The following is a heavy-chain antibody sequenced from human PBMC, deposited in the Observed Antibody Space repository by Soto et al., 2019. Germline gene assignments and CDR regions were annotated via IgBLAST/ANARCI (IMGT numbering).Heavy chain of an antibody. D-gene: IGHD3-10*01. V-gene: IGHV1-46*01. CDR3: ARVSDRFDY. CDR1: GYTFTSNY. J-gene: IGHJ4*02. CDR2: IHPGGGST. Sequence: ASVNVSCKASGYTFTSNYIHWVRQAPGQGLEWMGVIHPGGGSTSYAQKFQGRVTMTRDTSTSTVYIELRSLRYEDTAVYYCARVSDRFDYWGQGTLVTVSS.